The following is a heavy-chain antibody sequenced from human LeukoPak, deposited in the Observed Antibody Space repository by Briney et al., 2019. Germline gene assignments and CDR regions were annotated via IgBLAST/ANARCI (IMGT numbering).Heavy chain of an antibody. Sequence: SETLSLTCAVYGGSFSGYYWSWIRQPPGKGLEWIGEINHSGGTNYNPSLKSRVTISVDTSKNQLSLKLSSVTAADTAVYYCARGPVLGHSDPYYYYGMDVWGQGTTVTVSS. J-gene: IGHJ6*02. CDR1: GGSFSGYY. CDR2: INHSGGT. CDR3: ARGPVLGHSDPYYYYGMDV. V-gene: IGHV4-34*01. D-gene: IGHD2-8*02.